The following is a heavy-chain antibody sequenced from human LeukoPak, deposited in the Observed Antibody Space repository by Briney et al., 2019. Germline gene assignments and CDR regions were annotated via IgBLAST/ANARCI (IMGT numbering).Heavy chain of an antibody. Sequence: GGSLRLSCAASGFPFSSYEMNWVRQAPGKGLEWVSYISSSGSTIYYADSVKGRFTISRDNAKNSLYLQMNSLRAEDTAVYYCARDSLRNFDYWGQGTLVTVSS. V-gene: IGHV3-48*03. J-gene: IGHJ4*02. CDR1: GFPFSSYE. CDR2: ISSSGSTI. CDR3: ARDSLRNFDY.